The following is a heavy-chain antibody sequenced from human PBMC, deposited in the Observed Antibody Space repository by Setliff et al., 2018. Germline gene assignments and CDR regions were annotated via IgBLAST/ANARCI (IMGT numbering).Heavy chain of an antibody. J-gene: IGHJ4*02. Sequence: SETLSLTCAVSGYSISSGYYWGWIRQPPGKGLEWIGSIYHSGSTYYNPSLKSRVTISVDTSKNQFSLNLNSVTAADTAVYYCARVWDCGADCLNRGYFDHWGQGTLVTVSS. CDR1: GYSISSGYY. V-gene: IGHV4-38-2*01. D-gene: IGHD2-21*02. CDR3: ARVWDCGADCLNRGYFDH. CDR2: IYHSGST.